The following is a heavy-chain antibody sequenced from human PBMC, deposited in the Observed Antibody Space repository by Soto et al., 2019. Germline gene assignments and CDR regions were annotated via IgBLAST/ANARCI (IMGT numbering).Heavy chain of an antibody. CDR2: NNAGSGNT. J-gene: IGHJ3*02. CDR3: ARDTETLGPRANDALDI. V-gene: IGHV1-3*01. D-gene: IGHD3-3*02. CDR1: GYTFSAYT. Sequence: RASVKVSCKATGYTFSAYTMNWVRQAPGQSLEWMGWNNAGSGNTKYSQNFQGRVSITRDTSASTVYMELTGLTSEDTAVYYCARDTETLGPRANDALDIWGQGTMVTVSS.